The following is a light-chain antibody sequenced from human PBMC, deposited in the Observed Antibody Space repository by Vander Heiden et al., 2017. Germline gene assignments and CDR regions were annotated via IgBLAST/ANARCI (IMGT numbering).Light chain of an antibody. J-gene: IGLJ3*02. Sequence: QSVLTQPPSVSGAPGQRVTIPCTGSSSNIGAGYDVHWYQQLQGTAPKLLVFVISNRRSGAPARFSCSTSGTSASPAITALPAEDEADDYCQSSDNRMSGPWVFGGGTKLTVL. V-gene: IGLV1-40*01. CDR2: VIS. CDR1: SSNIGAGYD. CDR3: QSSDNRMSGPWV.